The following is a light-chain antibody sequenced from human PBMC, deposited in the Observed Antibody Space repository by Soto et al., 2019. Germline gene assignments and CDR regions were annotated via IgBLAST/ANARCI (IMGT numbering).Light chain of an antibody. CDR2: EVI. V-gene: IGLV2-14*01. Sequence: QSVLTQPASVSGSPGQSITISCTGTSSDIGAYNYVSWYRQHPGNAPKLMIYEVINRPSGVSNRFSGSKSGNTASLTISGLQAEDEADYYCSSYTSSSTTPYVFGTGTKLTVL. CDR3: SSYTSSSTTPYV. CDR1: SSDIGAYNY. J-gene: IGLJ1*01.